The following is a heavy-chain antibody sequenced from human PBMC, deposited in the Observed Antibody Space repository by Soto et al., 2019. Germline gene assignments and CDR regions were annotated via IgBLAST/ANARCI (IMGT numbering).Heavy chain of an antibody. CDR2: IYYSGST. V-gene: IGHV4-59*01. CDR1: GGSISSYY. Sequence: SETLSLTCTVSGGSISSYYWSWIRQPPGKGLEWIGYIYYSGSTNYNPSLKSRVTISVDTSKNQFSLKLSSVTAADTAVYYCARDRAYYDFWSGPVGYYGMDVWGQGTTVTVSS. D-gene: IGHD3-3*01. CDR3: ARDRAYYDFWSGPVGYYGMDV. J-gene: IGHJ6*02.